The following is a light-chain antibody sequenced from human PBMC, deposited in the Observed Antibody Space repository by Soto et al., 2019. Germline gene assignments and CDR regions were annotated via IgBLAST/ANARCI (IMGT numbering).Light chain of an antibody. V-gene: IGLV2-14*01. CDR2: ASS. CDR3: SSYTSGSTLYI. J-gene: IGLJ1*01. Sequence: QSVLTQPASVSGSPGQSITISCTGTSSDVGSYNYVSWYQHRPGKAPRLMIYASSNRPSGVSHRFSGPRSGNTASLTISGLQAEDEADYYCSSYTSGSTLYIFGTGTKVTVL. CDR1: SSDVGSYNY.